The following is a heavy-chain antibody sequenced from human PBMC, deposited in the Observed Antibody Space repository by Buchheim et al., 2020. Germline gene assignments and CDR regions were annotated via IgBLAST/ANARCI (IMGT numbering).Heavy chain of an antibody. V-gene: IGHV1-46*01. CDR2: INPSAGST. CDR3: ARDSRGDWAVSEY. CDR1: GYTFTNYY. J-gene: IGHJ4*02. D-gene: IGHD3-22*01. Sequence: QVQLVQSGAEVKKPGTSVKVSCRASGYTFTNYYIHWVRQAPGQGLEWMGIINPSAGSTTYAQKFQGRVTMTTDTSTSTVYMELSSLRSEDTAVYYCARDSRGDWAVSEYWGQGTL.